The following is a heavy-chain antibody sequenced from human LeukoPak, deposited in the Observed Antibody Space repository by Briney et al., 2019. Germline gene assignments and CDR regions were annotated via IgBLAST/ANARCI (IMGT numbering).Heavy chain of an antibody. CDR1: GGSISSSSYD. D-gene: IGHD6-13*01. V-gene: IGHV4-39*01. CDR2: IYYSGST. J-gene: IGHJ4*02. CDR3: ARQPDIAAAVPYYFDY. Sequence: SETLSLTCTVSGGSISSSSYDWGWIRQPPGKGLEWIGSIYYSGSTYYNPSLKSRVTISVDTSKNQFSLKLSSVTAADTAVYYCARQPDIAAAVPYYFDYWGQGTLVTVSS.